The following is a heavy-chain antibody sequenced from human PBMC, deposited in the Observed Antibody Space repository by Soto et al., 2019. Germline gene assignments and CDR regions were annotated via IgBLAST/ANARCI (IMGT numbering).Heavy chain of an antibody. CDR1: GGSISSHY. CDR3: GSLAGSAHYFAY. J-gene: IGHJ4*02. Sequence: SETLSLTCTVSGGSISSHYWSWIRQPPGQGLEWIGYIYYSGSTNYNPSLKSRVTISVDTSKSQFSLRLSSVTAADTAVYFFGSLAGSAHYFAYWGKGALVTVSS. V-gene: IGHV4-59*08. D-gene: IGHD6-19*01. CDR2: IYYSGST.